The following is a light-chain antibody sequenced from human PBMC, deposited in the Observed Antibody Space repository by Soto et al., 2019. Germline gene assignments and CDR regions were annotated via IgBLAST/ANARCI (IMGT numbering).Light chain of an antibody. Sequence: QSALTQPASASGSPGQSITISCTGTSSDVGGYNYVSWYQQHPGKAPKLMIYDVSNRPSGVSNRFSGSKSGNTASLTISGLQAEDEADYYCSSYTSSSTQVFG. CDR3: SSYTSSSTQV. J-gene: IGLJ2*01. V-gene: IGLV2-14*01. CDR1: SSDVGGYNY. CDR2: DVS.